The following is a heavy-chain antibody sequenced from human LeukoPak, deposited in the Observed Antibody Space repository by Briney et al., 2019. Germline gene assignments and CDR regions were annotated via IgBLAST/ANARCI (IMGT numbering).Heavy chain of an antibody. J-gene: IGHJ4*02. CDR2: IRYDGSNK. D-gene: IGHD3-22*01. Sequence: GGSLRLSCAASGFTFSSYGMHWVRQAPGKGLEWVAFIRYDGSNKYYADSVKGRFTISRDNSKNTLYLQMNSLRAEDTAVYYCAKDGYNLLNYYDSSGYQTFDYWGQGTLVTVSS. CDR1: GFTFSSYG. V-gene: IGHV3-30*02. CDR3: AKDGYNLLNYYDSSGYQTFDY.